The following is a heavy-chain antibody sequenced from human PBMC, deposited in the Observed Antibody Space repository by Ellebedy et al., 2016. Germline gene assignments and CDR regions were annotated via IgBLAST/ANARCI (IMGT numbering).Heavy chain of an antibody. Sequence: SETLSLXXSVSGYSISSGHYWGWVRQPPGKGLEWIGTFNHNVVTYYNPSLKSRVTMSVDTSKNQFSLNLNSVTAADTAVYYCARAGRVAAIDNWGQGTLVTVSS. D-gene: IGHD6-13*01. CDR2: FNHNVVT. J-gene: IGHJ4*02. CDR1: GYSISSGHY. V-gene: IGHV4-38-2*02. CDR3: ARAGRVAAIDN.